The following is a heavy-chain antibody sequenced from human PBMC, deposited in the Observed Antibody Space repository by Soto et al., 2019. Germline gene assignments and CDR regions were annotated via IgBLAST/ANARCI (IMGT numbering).Heavy chain of an antibody. D-gene: IGHD6-19*01. CDR1: GYTFTSYG. Sequence: QVQLVQSGAEVKKPGASVKVSCKASGYTFTSYGMHWVRQAPGQRLEWMGWINAGNGNRKYSQKFQGRVTITRDTSANTAYMVLGSLRSEDTTVYYCARDLGGWTDYWGQGTLVTVSS. V-gene: IGHV1-3*01. CDR3: ARDLGGWTDY. J-gene: IGHJ4*02. CDR2: INAGNGNR.